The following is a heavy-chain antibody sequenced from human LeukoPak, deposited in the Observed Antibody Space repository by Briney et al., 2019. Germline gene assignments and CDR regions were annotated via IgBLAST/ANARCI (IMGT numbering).Heavy chain of an antibody. CDR2: LRHYGSST. CDR1: GFTFSSYG. Sequence: GGSLRLSCAASGFTFSSYGMHWVRQAPGKGLEWVAFLRHYGSSTFYSDSVKGRFTISRDTSKNTLYLQMNGLRDDDTAMYYCVWRPRPSYQQKDYFDHWGQGTLVTVSS. D-gene: IGHD1/OR15-1a*01. CDR3: VWRPRPSYQQKDYFDH. V-gene: IGHV3-30*02. J-gene: IGHJ4*02.